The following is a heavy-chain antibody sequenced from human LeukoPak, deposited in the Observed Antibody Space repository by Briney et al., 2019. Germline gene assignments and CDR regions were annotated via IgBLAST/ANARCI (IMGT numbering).Heavy chain of an antibody. CDR2: LYSDGST. CDR3: ARSFDFPNWFDP. Sequence: GGSLRLSCAASGFTVSRNYVSWVRQAPGKGLEWVSVLYSDGSTYYADSVKGRFTISRDNSKNTLYLRMNSLRAEDTAVYYCARSFDFPNWFDPWGQGTLVTVSS. D-gene: IGHD3-9*01. V-gene: IGHV3-53*01. CDR1: GFTVSRNY. J-gene: IGHJ5*02.